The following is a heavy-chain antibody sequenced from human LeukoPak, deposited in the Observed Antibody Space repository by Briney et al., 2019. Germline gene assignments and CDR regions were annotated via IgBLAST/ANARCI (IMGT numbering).Heavy chain of an antibody. Sequence: PGGSLRLSCAASGFTFSSYAMRWVRQAPGKGLEYVSAISSNGGSTYYANSVKGRFTISRDNSKNTLYLQMGSLRAEDMAVYYCARGGSGSYSFDYWGQGTLVTVSS. CDR1: GFTFSSYA. J-gene: IGHJ4*02. V-gene: IGHV3-64*01. D-gene: IGHD1-26*01. CDR3: ARGGSGSYSFDY. CDR2: ISSNGGST.